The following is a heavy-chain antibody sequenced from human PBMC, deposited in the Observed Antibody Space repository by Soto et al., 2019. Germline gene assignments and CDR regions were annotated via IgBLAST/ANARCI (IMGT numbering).Heavy chain of an antibody. J-gene: IGHJ3*02. D-gene: IGHD6-13*01. CDR3: ARVPKSDSSSWLNDAFDI. V-gene: IGHV1-69*01. Sequence: QVQLVQSGAEVKKPGSSVKVSCKASGGTFSSYAISWVRQAPGQGLEWMGGIIPIFGTANYAQKFQGRVTITADESTSTAYMELSSLRSEDTAVYYCARVPKSDSSSWLNDAFDIWGQGTMVTVSS. CDR2: IIPIFGTA. CDR1: GGTFSSYA.